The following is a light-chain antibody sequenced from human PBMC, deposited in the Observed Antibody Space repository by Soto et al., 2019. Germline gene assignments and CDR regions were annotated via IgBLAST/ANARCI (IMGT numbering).Light chain of an antibody. V-gene: IGKV3-20*01. CDR1: QSVSSNY. J-gene: IGKJ1*01. CDR3: QQYGGSPRT. Sequence: EIVLTQSPGTLSLSPGERATLSCTASQSVSSNYLAWYQQKPGQAPRLLIYGASSRATGIPDRFSGSGSGTDFTLTISRLEPEDFAVYYCQQYGGSPRTFGQGTNVEIK. CDR2: GAS.